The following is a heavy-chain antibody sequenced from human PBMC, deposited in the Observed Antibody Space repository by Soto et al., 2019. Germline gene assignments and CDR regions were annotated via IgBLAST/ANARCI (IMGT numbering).Heavy chain of an antibody. CDR1: GGSFSGYY. J-gene: IGHJ5*02. CDR2: INHSGST. D-gene: IGHD3-10*01. V-gene: IGHV4-34*01. Sequence: SETLSLTCAGDGGSFSGYYWSWIRQPPGKGLECIGEINHSGSTNYNPSLKSRVTISVDTSKNQFSLKLSSVTAADTAVYYCGRLDGQRLLWFGEFSYNWFDLWGQGTLVTVSS. CDR3: GRLDGQRLLWFGEFSYNWFDL.